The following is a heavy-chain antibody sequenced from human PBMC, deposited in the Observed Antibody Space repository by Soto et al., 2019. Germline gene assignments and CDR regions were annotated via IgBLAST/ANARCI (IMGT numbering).Heavy chain of an antibody. CDR3: ARDSLGSSSPYYYYGMDV. CDR1: GGTFSSYA. CDR2: IIPIFGTA. V-gene: IGHV1-69*13. D-gene: IGHD6-6*01. Sequence: SVKVSCKASGGTFSSYAISWVRQAPGQGLEWMGGIIPIFGTANYAQKFQDRVTITADESTSTAYMELSSLRSEDTAVYYCARDSLGSSSPYYYYGMDVWGQGTTVTVSS. J-gene: IGHJ6*02.